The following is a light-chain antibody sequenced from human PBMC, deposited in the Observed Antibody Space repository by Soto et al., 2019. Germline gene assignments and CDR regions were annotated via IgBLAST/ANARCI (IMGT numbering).Light chain of an antibody. CDR2: AAS. CDR3: QQADTFPIT. V-gene: IGKV1D-12*01. CDR1: QGISRS. J-gene: IGKJ5*01. Sequence: DIPMTQSPSSVSTSVGDRVTISCRASQGISRSLAWYQQKPGKAPKLLIYAASSLQSGVPSRFSGSGFGTDFTLTISSLQPEDSAIYYCQQADTFPITLGQGTRLEI.